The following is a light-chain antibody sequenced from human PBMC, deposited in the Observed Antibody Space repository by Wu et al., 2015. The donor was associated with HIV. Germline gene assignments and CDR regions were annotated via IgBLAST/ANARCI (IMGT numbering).Light chain of an antibody. CDR3: QQSYSSPGLN. CDR2: AAY. V-gene: IGKV1-39*01. J-gene: IGKJ4*01. CDR1: QNIARY. Sequence: LLTQSPSFLSASVGDSVTITCRASQNIARYLNWYQQRPGKAPKLLMYAAYSLQDGVPSRFSATASGSVFTLTISSLQPEDFATYYCQQSYSSPGLNFGGGSKVQIK.